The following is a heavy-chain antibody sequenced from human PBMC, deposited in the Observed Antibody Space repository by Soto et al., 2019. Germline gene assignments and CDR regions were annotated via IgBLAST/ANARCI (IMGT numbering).Heavy chain of an antibody. V-gene: IGHV3-21*01. Sequence: EVQLVESGGGLVKPGGSLRLSCAASGFTFSSYSMNWVRQAPGKGLEWVSSISSGSDYIFYADSVKGRFTISRDNAKNSLFLQMNSLTAEDTAVYYCARSPVGDAFNVWCQGTVVTVSS. CDR3: ARSPVGDAFNV. J-gene: IGHJ3*01. CDR1: GFTFSSYS. CDR2: ISSGSDYI.